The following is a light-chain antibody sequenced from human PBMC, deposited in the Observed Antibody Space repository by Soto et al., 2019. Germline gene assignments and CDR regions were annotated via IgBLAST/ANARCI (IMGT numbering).Light chain of an antibody. V-gene: IGLV2-23*02. CDR1: SSDVGSYNL. CDR3: CTYAGSSTRFV. J-gene: IGLJ1*01. CDR2: EVS. Sequence: QSALTQPASVSGSPGQSITISCTGTSSDVGSYNLVSWYQQHPGKVPKLMIYEVSKRPSGISNRFSGSKSGNTASLTISGLQAEDEPDYYCCTYAGSSTRFVFGTGTKVTVL.